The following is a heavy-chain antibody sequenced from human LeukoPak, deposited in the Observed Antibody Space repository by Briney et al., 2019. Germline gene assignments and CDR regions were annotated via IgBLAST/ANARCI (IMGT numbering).Heavy chain of an antibody. J-gene: IGHJ3*02. CDR1: GFTFSSYW. D-gene: IGHD2-15*01. CDR3: AREYIVVVVAALDAFDI. Sequence: GGSLRLSCAASGFTFSSYWMSWVRQAPGKGLEWVANIKQDGSEKYYVDSVKGRFTISRDNAKNSLYLQMNSLRAEDTAVYYCAREYIVVVVAALDAFDIWGQGTMVTVSS. V-gene: IGHV3-7*01. CDR2: IKQDGSEK.